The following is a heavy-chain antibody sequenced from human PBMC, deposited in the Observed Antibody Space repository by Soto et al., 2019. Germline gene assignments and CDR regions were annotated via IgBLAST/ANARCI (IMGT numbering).Heavy chain of an antibody. J-gene: IGHJ4*02. D-gene: IGHD5-12*01. Sequence: SETLSLTCTVSGGSVTSEHYYWNWIRQPPGKGLEWIGYFFYTGSTNYNPSLESRLAMSVDVSKNHFSLRLNSVTAADTAVYYCAGGTDGKKVAYWGQGALVTVSS. CDR2: FFYTGST. CDR1: GGSVTSEHYY. CDR3: AGGTDGKKVAY. V-gene: IGHV4-61*03.